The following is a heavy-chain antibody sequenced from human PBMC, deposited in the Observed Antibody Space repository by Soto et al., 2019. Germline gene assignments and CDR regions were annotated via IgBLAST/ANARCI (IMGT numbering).Heavy chain of an antibody. Sequence: SGPTLVNPTQTLTLTCTFSGFSLSTSGMCVSWIRQPPGKALEWLARIDWDDDKYYSTSLKTRLTISQDTSKNQVVLTMTNMDPVDTATSYCALENTVHQLDRPYYYCYSYMNGCGKGTTVTAS. V-gene: IGHV2-70*11. D-gene: IGHD6-13*01. CDR1: GFSLSTSGMC. J-gene: IGHJ6*03. CDR2: IDWDDDK. CDR3: ALENTVHQLDRPYYYCYSYMNG.